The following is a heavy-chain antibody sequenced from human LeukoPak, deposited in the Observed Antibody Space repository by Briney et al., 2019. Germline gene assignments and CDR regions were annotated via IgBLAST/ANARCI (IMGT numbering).Heavy chain of an antibody. CDR1: GYIFTGQF. CDR3: ARGPLRYFDWSTIGDWFDP. V-gene: IGHV1-2*02. J-gene: IGHJ5*02. CDR2: INPNSGGT. D-gene: IGHD3-9*01. Sequence: GASVKVSCKASGYIFTGQFIHWVRQAPGQGLEWMGWINPNSGGTNYAQKFQGRVTMTRDTSISTAYMELSRLRSDDTAVYYCARGPLRYFDWSTIGDWFDPWGQGTLVTVSS.